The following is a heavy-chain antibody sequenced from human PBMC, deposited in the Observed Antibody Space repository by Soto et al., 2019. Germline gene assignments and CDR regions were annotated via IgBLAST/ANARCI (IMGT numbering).Heavy chain of an antibody. J-gene: IGHJ4*02. CDR1: GGSISSSTYF. CDR3: ARQVVDTAMVHFDY. D-gene: IGHD5-18*01. Sequence: PSETLSLTCTVSGGSISSSTYFWVWIRQPPGKGLEWIGTIYFSGSTYYHPSLESRVTISVDTSKNQFSLRLSSVTAADSAMYYCARQVVDTAMVHFDYWGQGALVTVSS. CDR2: IYFSGST. V-gene: IGHV4-39*01.